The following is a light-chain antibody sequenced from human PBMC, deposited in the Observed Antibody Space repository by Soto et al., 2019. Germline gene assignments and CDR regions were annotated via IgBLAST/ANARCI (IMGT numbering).Light chain of an antibody. CDR1: QSISTSY. J-gene: IGKJ1*01. V-gene: IGKV3-20*01. Sequence: EIVLTQSPGTLSLSPGERATLSCRASQSISTSYLAIAWYQQKPGQPPRLLIYGASSRATGIPDRFSGSGSETDFTLTISRLEPEDFAVYYCQQHDTSPWTFGQGTRVEIK. CDR2: GAS. CDR3: QQHDTSPWT.